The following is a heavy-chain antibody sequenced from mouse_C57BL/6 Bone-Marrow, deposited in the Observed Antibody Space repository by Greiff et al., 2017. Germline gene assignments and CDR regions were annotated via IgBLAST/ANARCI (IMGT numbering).Heavy chain of an antibody. CDR2: IYPGDGDT. J-gene: IGHJ2*01. CDR3: AREWDYDGLDY. V-gene: IGHV1-82*01. D-gene: IGHD2-4*01. CDR1: GYAFSSSW. Sequence: QVQLQQSGPELVKPGASVKISCKASGYAFSSSWMHWVKQRPGKGLEWIGRIYPGDGDTNYNGKFKGKATLTADKSSSTAYMQLSSLTSEDSAVYFCAREWDYDGLDYWGQGTTLTVSA.